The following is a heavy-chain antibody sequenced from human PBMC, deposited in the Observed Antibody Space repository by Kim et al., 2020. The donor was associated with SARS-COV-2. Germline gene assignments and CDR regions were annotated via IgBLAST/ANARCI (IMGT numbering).Heavy chain of an antibody. D-gene: IGHD1-1*01. CDR3: ARDSYNWNVGRYFGL. CDR2: ISSSSSYI. V-gene: IGHV3-21*01. Sequence: GGSLRLSCAASGFTFSSYTMNWVRQAPGKGLEWVSSISSSSSYIYYADSVKGRFTISRDNAKNSLYLQMNSLRAEDTAVYYCARDSYNWNVGRYFGLWGRGTVATVSA. CDR1: GFTFSSYT. J-gene: IGHJ2*01.